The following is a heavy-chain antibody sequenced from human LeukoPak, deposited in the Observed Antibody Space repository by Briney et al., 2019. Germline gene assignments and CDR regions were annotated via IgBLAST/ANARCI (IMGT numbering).Heavy chain of an antibody. Sequence: PGRSLRLSCAASGFTFSSYGMHWVRQAPGKGLEWVAVISYDGNNKYYADSVKGRIIISRDNSKNTLYLQMNSLRAEDTAVYYCATIVAPWGPATSLSAEIDCWGQGTLVTVSS. CDR2: ISYDGNNK. J-gene: IGHJ4*02. CDR1: GFTFSSYG. CDR3: ATIVAPWGPATSLSAEIDC. V-gene: IGHV3-30*03. D-gene: IGHD2-15*01.